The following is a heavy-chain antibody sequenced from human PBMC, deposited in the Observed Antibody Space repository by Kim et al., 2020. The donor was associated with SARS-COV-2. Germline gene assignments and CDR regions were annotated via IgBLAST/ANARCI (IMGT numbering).Heavy chain of an antibody. CDR1: GFTFSSYA. D-gene: IGHD6-19*01. V-gene: IGHV3-30-3*01. J-gene: IGHJ3*02. CDR2: ISYDGSNK. Sequence: GGSLRLSCAASGFTFSSYALHWVRQAPGKGLEWVAVISYDGSNKYYADSVKGRFTISRDNSKNTLYLQMNSLRAEDTAVYYCASDSDSSGWRGGAFDIWG. CDR3: ASDSDSSGWRGGAFDI.